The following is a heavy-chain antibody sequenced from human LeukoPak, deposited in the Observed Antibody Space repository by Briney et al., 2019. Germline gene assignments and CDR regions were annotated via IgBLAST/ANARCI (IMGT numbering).Heavy chain of an antibody. CDR3: ARGDSTNQDGDYYGLDV. V-gene: IGHV4-4*07. CDR1: GSSISGYY. CDR2: IYSSGTT. D-gene: IGHD5/OR15-5a*01. Sequence: PSETLSLTCTVSGSSISGYYWSWIRQSAGKELEWIGRIYSSGTTNYNPSLKSRATMSVDTSKNHFSLNLYSVTAADTAVYYCARGDSTNQDGDYYGLDVWGQGTTVTVSS. J-gene: IGHJ6*02.